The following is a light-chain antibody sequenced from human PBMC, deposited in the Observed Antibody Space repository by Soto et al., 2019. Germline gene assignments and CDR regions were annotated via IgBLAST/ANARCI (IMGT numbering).Light chain of an antibody. CDR3: QQYATSPWT. V-gene: IGKV1-5*03. CDR2: KTS. Sequence: DIQMTQSPSTLSASVGDRVTITCRASQRINSWLAWYQQKPGKAPNLLIYKTSTLESGVPSRFSGRGSGTEFTLTISSLQPDDFATYYCQQYATSPWTFGQGTQVEIK. J-gene: IGKJ1*01. CDR1: QRINSW.